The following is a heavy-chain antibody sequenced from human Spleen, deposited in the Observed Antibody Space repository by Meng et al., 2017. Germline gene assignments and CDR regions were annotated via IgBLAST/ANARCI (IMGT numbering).Heavy chain of an antibody. CDR2: IYYSGST. CDR1: GGSISSYY. D-gene: IGHD6-19*01. J-gene: IGHJ5*02. V-gene: IGHV4-59*01. Sequence: SETLSLTCTVSGGSISSYYWSWIRQPPGKGLEWIGYIYYSGSTNYNPSLKSRVTISVDTSKNQFSLKLSSVTAADTAVYYCARDVLDQQWLVPHRFDPWGQGTLVTVSS. CDR3: ARDVLDQQWLVPHRFDP.